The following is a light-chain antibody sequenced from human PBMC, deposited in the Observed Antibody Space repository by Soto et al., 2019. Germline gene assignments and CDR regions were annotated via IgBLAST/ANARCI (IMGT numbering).Light chain of an antibody. CDR3: QPYRMSPNT. CDR2: GAY. V-gene: IGKV3-20*01. Sequence: EIVLTQSPGTLSFSSGERATLSCRVSQRVDDSHLAWYQLRPGQAPRLLIYGAYTRATGITDRFSGSGSGTDFSLTIRGLKPEDFAVYYCQPYRMSPNTVGQGTRLEIK. CDR1: QRVDDSH. J-gene: IGKJ5*01.